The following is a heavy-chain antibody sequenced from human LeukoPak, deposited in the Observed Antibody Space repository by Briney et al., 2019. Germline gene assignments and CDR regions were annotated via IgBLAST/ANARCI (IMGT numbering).Heavy chain of an antibody. D-gene: IGHD2-2*01. CDR1: GFTFSSYS. Sequence: PGGSLRLSCAASGFTFSSYSVNWVRQAPGKGLEWVSSISSSSSYIYYADSVKGRFTISRDNAKNSLYLQVNSLRAEDTAVYYCARVVVVPAAIQVDYWGQGTLVTVSS. CDR3: ARVVVVPAAIQVDY. V-gene: IGHV3-21*01. CDR2: ISSSSSYI. J-gene: IGHJ4*02.